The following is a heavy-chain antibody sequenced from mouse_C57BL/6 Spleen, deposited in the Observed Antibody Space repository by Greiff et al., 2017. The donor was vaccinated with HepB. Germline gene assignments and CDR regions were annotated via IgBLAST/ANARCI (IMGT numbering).Heavy chain of an antibody. J-gene: IGHJ1*03. CDR1: GYSFTGYY. D-gene: IGHD1-1*01. CDR3: ARRGDYGSPYWSFDV. CDR2: INPSTGGT. V-gene: IGHV1-42*01. Sequence: VQLQQSGPELVKPGASVKISCKASGYSFTGYYMNWVKQSPEKSLEWIGEINPSTGGTTYNQKFKAKATLTVDKSSSTAYMQLKSLTSEDSAVYYCARRGDYGSPYWSFDVWGTGTTVTVSS.